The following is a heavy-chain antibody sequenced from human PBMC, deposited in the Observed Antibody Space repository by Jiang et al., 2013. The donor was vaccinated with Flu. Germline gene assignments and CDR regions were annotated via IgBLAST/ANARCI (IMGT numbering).Heavy chain of an antibody. D-gene: IGHD7-27*01. CDR2: IIPTFGTP. V-gene: IGHV1-69*01. CDR1: GDSFSSLS. Sequence: GAEVKKPGSSVKVSCKAPGDSFSSLSISWVRQAPGQGLEWMGGIIPTFGTPDYAQKFQGRLTITADEPANTAYMELSSLKSEDTAIYYCARLDWGLWGQGTLVTVSS. J-gene: IGHJ4*02. CDR3: ARLDWGL.